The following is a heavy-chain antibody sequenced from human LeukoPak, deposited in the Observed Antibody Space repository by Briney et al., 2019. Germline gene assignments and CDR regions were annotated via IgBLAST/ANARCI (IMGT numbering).Heavy chain of an antibody. V-gene: IGHV3-33*01. CDR2: IWYDGSNK. Sequence: GGSLRLSCAASGFTFSSYGMHWVRQAPGKGLEWVAVIWYDGSNKYYADSVKGRFTISRDNSKNTLYLQMNSLRAEDTAVYYCARANSGYYTIDYWGQGTLVTVSS. D-gene: IGHD3-3*01. CDR3: ARANSGYYTIDY. J-gene: IGHJ4*02. CDR1: GFTFSSYG.